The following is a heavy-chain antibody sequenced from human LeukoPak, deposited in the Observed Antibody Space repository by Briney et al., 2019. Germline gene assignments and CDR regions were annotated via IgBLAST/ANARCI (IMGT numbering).Heavy chain of an antibody. V-gene: IGHV4-30-2*05. CDR1: GGSISSGGYS. D-gene: IGHD2-2*01. CDR3: ARALVVPAPGAFDI. Sequence: SETLSLTCAVSGGSISSGGYSWSWIRQPPGKGLEWIGYIYHSGSTYYNPSLKSRVTISVDTSKNQFSLKLSSVTAADTAVYYCARALVVPAPGAFDIWGQGTMVTVSS. J-gene: IGHJ3*02. CDR2: IYHSGST.